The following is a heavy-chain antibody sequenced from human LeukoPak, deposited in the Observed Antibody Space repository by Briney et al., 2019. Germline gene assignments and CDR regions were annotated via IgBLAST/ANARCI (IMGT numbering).Heavy chain of an antibody. CDR3: AKVAKYYYGSETYFFFDH. V-gene: IGHV4-34*01. Sequence: SETLSLTCAVYGGSFSGYYWSWIRQPPGKGLEWIAEINHSGSTNYNPSLKSRVTILLHTSKNHFSLNLSSVTAADTAVYYCAKVAKYYYGSETYFFFDHWGQGTLVTVSS. CDR1: GGSFSGYY. D-gene: IGHD3-10*01. J-gene: IGHJ4*02. CDR2: INHSGST.